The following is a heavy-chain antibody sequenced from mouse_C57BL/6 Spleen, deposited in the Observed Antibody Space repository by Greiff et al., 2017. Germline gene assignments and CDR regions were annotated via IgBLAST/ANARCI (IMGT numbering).Heavy chain of an antibody. CDR2: ISDGGSYT. CDR1: GFTFSSYA. Sequence: EVHLVESGGGLVKPGGSLKLSCAASGFTFSSYAMSWVRQTPEKRLEWVATISDGGSYTYYPDNVKGRFTISRDNAKNNLYLQMSHLKSEDTAMYYCARDMSSGYDYAMDYWGQGTSVTVSS. D-gene: IGHD3-2*02. J-gene: IGHJ4*01. CDR3: ARDMSSGYDYAMDY. V-gene: IGHV5-4*01.